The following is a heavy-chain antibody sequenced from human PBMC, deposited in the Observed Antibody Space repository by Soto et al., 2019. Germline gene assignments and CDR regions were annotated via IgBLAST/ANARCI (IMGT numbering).Heavy chain of an antibody. CDR3: AKGQEIYASPQDPRFDY. J-gene: IGHJ4*02. CDR1: GFTFSSYA. D-gene: IGHD3-16*01. V-gene: IGHV3-23*01. Sequence: EVQLLESGGGLVQPGGSLRLSCAASGFTFSSYAMSWVRQAPGKGLEWVSAISGSGGSTYYADSVKGRFTISRDNSKNTLYLQMNSLRAEDTAVYYCAKGQEIYASPQDPRFDYWGQGTLVTVSS. CDR2: ISGSGGST.